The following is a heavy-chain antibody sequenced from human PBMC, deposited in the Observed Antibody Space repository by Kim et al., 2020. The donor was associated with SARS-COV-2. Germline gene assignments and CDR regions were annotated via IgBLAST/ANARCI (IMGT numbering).Heavy chain of an antibody. CDR2: IYYSGST. D-gene: IGHD1-26*01. Sequence: IYYSGSTNYNPSLKSRVTISVDTSKNQFSLKLSSVTAADTAVYYCARGTNWGQGTLVTVSS. J-gene: IGHJ4*02. V-gene: IGHV4-59*09. CDR3: ARGTN.